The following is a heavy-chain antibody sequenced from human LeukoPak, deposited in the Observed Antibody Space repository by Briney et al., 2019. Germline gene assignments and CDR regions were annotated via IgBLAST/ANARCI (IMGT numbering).Heavy chain of an antibody. J-gene: IGHJ4*02. D-gene: IGHD3-16*01. V-gene: IGHV3-30*03. CDR2: ISCDGGDQ. Sequence: GGSLRLSCAATGFTFSHYAMHWVRQAPGKGLEWVAAISCDGGDQYYADSVKGRFTMSRDNSKNTVCLQMNSLRAEDTAVYYCARVYEDRAGAGLYSWGEGSVLTVPS. CDR3: ARVYEDRAGAGLYS. CDR1: GFTFSHYA.